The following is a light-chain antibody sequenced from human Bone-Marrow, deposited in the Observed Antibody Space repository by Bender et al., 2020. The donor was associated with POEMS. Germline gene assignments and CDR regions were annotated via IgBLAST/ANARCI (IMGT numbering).Light chain of an antibody. V-gene: IGLV2-23*02. CDR3: CSYAGSRTWV. Sequence: QSALTQPASVSGSPGQSITISCTGASSDVGAYNLVSWYQQHPGKAPKLLIYEVRKRPSGVSNRFSGSKSDNTASLTISGLQAEDEADFYCCSYAGSRTWVFGGGTKLTVL. CDR1: SSDVGAYNL. CDR2: EVR. J-gene: IGLJ3*02.